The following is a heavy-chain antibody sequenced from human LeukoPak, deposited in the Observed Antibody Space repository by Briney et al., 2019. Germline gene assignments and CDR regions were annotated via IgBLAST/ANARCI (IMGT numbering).Heavy chain of an antibody. CDR3: ASRIGGARFDY. CDR2: IINSGSTI. Sequence: GGSPRLSCAASGFTFSSSEMNWVRQAPGKGLEWVSYIINSGSTIFYADSVKGRFTISRDNAKNSLYLQMNSLRAEDTAVYYCASRIGGARFDYWGRGTLSPSPQ. J-gene: IGHJ4*02. CDR1: GFTFSSSE. V-gene: IGHV3-48*03. D-gene: IGHD1-26*01.